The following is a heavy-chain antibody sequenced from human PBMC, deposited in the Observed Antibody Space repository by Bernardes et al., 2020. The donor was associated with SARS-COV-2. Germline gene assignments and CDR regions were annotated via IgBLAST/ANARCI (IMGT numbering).Heavy chain of an antibody. D-gene: IGHD5-18*01. J-gene: IGHJ4*02. V-gene: IGHV4-34*01. CDR3: ARRRGYTYGIDY. CDR2: INHSGST. Sequence: SETLSLTCAVYGGSLSGFDWSWIRQPPGKGLEWIGEINHSGSTNYSPSLKSRVTISIDTSKNQFSLNLSSVTAADTAVYYCARRRGYTYGIDYWGQGTLVTVSS. CDR1: GGSLSGFD.